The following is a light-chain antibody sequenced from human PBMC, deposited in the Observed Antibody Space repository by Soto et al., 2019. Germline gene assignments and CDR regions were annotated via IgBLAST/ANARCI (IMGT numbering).Light chain of an antibody. J-gene: IGKJ1*01. CDR2: GAS. Sequence: EIVLTQSPGTLSLSPGKRATLSCRASQSISSSYLAWYQQRPGQAPRLLIYGASSRATGIPDRFSGSGSGTEFTLTISRLEPEDCAVYYCQQYGSSSWTFGQGTKV. CDR3: QQYGSSSWT. CDR1: QSISSSY. V-gene: IGKV3-20*01.